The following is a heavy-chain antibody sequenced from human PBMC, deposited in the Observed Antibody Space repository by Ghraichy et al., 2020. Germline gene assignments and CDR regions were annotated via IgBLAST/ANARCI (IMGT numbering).Heavy chain of an antibody. CDR3: VKDQSGYGYYFDN. J-gene: IGHJ4*02. CDR1: GLTFSFYA. CDR2: IRYDETKT. Sequence: GGSLRLSCAASGLTFSFYAMHWVRQAHGKGPEWVASIRYDETKTYYADSVKGRFNISRDNAKNTLYLQLSSLRPEDTAVYYCVKDQSGYGYYFDNWGQGTLVTVSS. V-gene: IGHV3-30*02. D-gene: IGHD3-3*01.